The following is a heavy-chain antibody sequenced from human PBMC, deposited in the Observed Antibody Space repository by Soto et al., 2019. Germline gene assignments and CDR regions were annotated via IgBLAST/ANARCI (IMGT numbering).Heavy chain of an antibody. CDR2: IYYSGST. V-gene: IGHV4-59*01. Sequence: KPSETLSLTCTVSGGSISSYYWSWIRQPPGKGLEWIGYIYYSGSTNYNPSLKSRVTISVDTSKNQFSLKLSSVTAADTAVYYCARVVVDHEYAPSPFDYWGQGTLVTVSS. CDR3: ARVVVDHEYAPSPFDY. D-gene: IGHD2-2*01. J-gene: IGHJ4*02. CDR1: GGSISSYY.